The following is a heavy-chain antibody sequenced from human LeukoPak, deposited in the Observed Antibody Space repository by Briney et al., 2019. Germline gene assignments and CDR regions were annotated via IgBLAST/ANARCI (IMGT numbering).Heavy chain of an antibody. CDR1: GGSISSYY. V-gene: IGHV4-59*01. D-gene: IGHD4-17*01. CDR3: ARGEDDYGDYVHDY. J-gene: IGHJ4*02. Sequence: SETLSLTCTVSGGSISSYYWSWIRQPPGKGLEWIGYIYYSGSTNYNPSLKSRVTISVDTSKNPFSLKLSSVTAADTAVYYCARGEDDYGDYVHDYWGQGTLVTVSS. CDR2: IYYSGST.